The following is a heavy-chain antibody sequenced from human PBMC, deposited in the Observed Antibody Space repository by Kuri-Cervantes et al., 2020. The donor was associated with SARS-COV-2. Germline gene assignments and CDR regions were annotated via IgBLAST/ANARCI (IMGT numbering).Heavy chain of an antibody. CDR2: MNPNSGNT. J-gene: IGHJ3*02. D-gene: IGHD1-26*01. Sequence: ASVKVSCKASGYTFTSYDINWVRQATGQGLEWMGWMNPNSGNTGYAQKFQGRVTMTGDTSTSTVYMELSSLRSEDTAVYYCATAKGGSYISAFDIWGQGTMVTVSS. CDR1: GYTFTSYD. CDR3: ATAKGGSYISAFDI. V-gene: IGHV1-8*02.